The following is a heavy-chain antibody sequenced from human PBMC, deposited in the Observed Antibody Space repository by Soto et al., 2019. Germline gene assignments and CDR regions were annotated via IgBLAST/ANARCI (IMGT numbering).Heavy chain of an antibody. CDR1: GFSFSNCI. J-gene: IGHJ6*02. CDR2: ITSSSSYI. Sequence: GGSLRLSCSASGFSFSNCILNWVRQTPGKGLEWVSSITSSSSYIYYGESVRGRFTISRDNAKNSLYLQMDSLRPEDTAVYYCATGGDSSGFQSYTYYGMDVWGQGTTVTVSS. CDR3: ATGGDSSGFQSYTYYGMDV. V-gene: IGHV3-21*06. D-gene: IGHD3-22*01.